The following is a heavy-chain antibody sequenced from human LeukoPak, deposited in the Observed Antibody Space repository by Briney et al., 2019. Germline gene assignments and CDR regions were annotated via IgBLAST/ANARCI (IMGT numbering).Heavy chain of an antibody. CDR2: ISGSGGST. D-gene: IGHD4-23*01. J-gene: IGHJ4*02. Sequence: PGGSLRLSCAASGFTFSSYAMSWVRQAPGKGLEWVSSISGSGGSTYYADSVKGRFTISRDNSKNTLYLQMNSLRAEDTAVYYCAKAHGGNSGYFDYWGQGTLVTVSS. CDR3: AKAHGGNSGYFDY. V-gene: IGHV3-23*01. CDR1: GFTFSSYA.